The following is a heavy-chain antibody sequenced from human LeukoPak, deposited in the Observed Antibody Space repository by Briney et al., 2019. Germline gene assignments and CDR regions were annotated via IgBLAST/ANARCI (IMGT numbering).Heavy chain of an antibody. V-gene: IGHV3-7*01. J-gene: IGHJ3*02. CDR2: IKQDGSEK. Sequence: PGGSLRLSCAASGFSFSWSWMSWVRQAPGKGLEWVANIKQDGSEKYYGDSVKGRFTISRDNAKNTLYLQMNSLRAEDTAVYYCAREEGAFDIWGQGTMVTVSS. CDR1: GFSFSWSW. CDR3: AREEGAFDI.